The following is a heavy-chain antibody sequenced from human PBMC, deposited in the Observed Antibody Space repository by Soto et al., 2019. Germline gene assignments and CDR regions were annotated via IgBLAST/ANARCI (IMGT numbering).Heavy chain of an antibody. CDR1: GFTFSSYA. CDR3: ASRSSGWYALPYYYYGMDV. D-gene: IGHD6-19*01. Sequence: QVQLVESGGGVVQPGRSLRLSCAASGFTFSSYAMHWVRQAPGKGLEWVAVISYDGSYKYYADSVKGRFTISRDNSKNTLYLQMNSLRAEDTAVYYCASRSSGWYALPYYYYGMDVWGQGTTVTVSS. CDR2: ISYDGSYK. J-gene: IGHJ6*02. V-gene: IGHV3-30-3*01.